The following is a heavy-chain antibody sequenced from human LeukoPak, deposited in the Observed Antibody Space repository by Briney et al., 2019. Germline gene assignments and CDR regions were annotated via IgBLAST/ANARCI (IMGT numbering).Heavy chain of an antibody. D-gene: IGHD3-10*01. Sequence: GGSLRLSCAASGLTFSSYSMNWVRQAPGRGLECVSSISSSSSYIYYADSVKGRFTISRDNAKNSLYLQMNSLRAEDTAVYYCARDCTMVRGSPDAFDIWGQGTMVTVSS. CDR3: ARDCTMVRGSPDAFDI. CDR1: GLTFSSYS. J-gene: IGHJ3*02. V-gene: IGHV3-21*01. CDR2: ISSSSSYI.